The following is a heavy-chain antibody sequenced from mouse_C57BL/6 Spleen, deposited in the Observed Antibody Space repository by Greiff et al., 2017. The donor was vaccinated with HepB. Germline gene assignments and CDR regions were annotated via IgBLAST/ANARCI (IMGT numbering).Heavy chain of an antibody. D-gene: IGHD1-1*01. CDR3: SRRDYYYGSSYMGYFDY. V-gene: IGHV1-9*01. CDR1: GYTFTGYW. Sequence: QVQLQQSGAELMKPGASVKLSCKATGYTFTGYWIEWVKQRPGHGLEWIGEILPGSGSTNYNEKFKGKATFTADTSSNTAYMQLSSLTTEDSAIYYYSRRDYYYGSSYMGYFDYWGQGTTLTVSS. J-gene: IGHJ2*01. CDR2: ILPGSGST.